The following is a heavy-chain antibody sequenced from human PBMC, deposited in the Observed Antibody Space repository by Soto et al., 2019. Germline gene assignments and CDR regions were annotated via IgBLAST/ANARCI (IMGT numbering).Heavy chain of an antibody. Sequence: GGSLRFSCAASGFTFSSYAMHWVRQAPGKGLEWVAVISYDGSNKYYADSVKGRFTISRDNSKNTLYLQMNSLRAEDTAVYYCARASWIQLWLAAYFDYWGQGTLVTVSS. CDR2: ISYDGSNK. V-gene: IGHV3-30-3*01. CDR3: ARASWIQLWLAAYFDY. J-gene: IGHJ4*02. D-gene: IGHD5-18*01. CDR1: GFTFSSYA.